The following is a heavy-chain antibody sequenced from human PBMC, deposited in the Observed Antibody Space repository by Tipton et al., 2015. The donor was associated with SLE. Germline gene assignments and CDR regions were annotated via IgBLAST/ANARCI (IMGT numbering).Heavy chain of an antibody. CDR1: EFTFSNYA. Sequence: SLRLSCAASEFTFSNYAMTWVRQAPGKGLEWVSTISGSGGSTYYADSVRGRFAISRDNSKNTLYLQMNSLRAEDTAVYYCARDGPYGSGSYHFGAFDIWGQGTMVTVSS. D-gene: IGHD3-10*01. CDR2: ISGSGGST. CDR3: ARDGPYGSGSYHFGAFDI. J-gene: IGHJ3*02. V-gene: IGHV3-23*01.